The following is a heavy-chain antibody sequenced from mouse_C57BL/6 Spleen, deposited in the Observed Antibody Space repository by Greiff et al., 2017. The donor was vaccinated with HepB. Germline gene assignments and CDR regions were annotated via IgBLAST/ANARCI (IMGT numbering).Heavy chain of an antibody. CDR1: GYTFTDYE. Sequence: QVQLQQSGAELVRPGASVTLSCKASGYTFTDYEMHWVKQTPVHGLEWIGAIDPETGGTAYNQKFKGKAILTADKSSSTAYMELRSLTSEDSAVYYCTRSPYDYDKAYYYAMDYWGQGTSVTVSS. D-gene: IGHD2-4*01. V-gene: IGHV1-15*01. J-gene: IGHJ4*01. CDR2: IDPETGGT. CDR3: TRSPYDYDKAYYYAMDY.